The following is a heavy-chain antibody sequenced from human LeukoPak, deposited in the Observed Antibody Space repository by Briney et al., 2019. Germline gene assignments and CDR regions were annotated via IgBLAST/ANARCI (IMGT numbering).Heavy chain of an antibody. D-gene: IGHD6-13*01. V-gene: IGHV3-23*01. CDR2: INANDGST. J-gene: IGHJ4*02. Sequence: GGSLRHSCAASGFTFSTYVMSWVRQAPGKGLEWVSPINANDGSTYYTHSVKGRFTISRDNSKKTLYLQMNSLRAEDTAVYYCAKPPPDSSSWLFDYWGQGTLVTVSS. CDR3: AKPPPDSSSWLFDY. CDR1: GFTFSTYV.